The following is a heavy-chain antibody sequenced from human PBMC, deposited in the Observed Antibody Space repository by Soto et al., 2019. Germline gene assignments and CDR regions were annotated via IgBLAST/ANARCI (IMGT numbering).Heavy chain of an antibody. CDR3: ARGWFGIDV. D-gene: IGHD3-10*01. V-gene: IGHV3-74*01. Sequence: EVQLVESGGGLVQPGGSLRLSCAASGFALSGRSMHWVRQAPGKGLVWVSGIDNAGTDSTYADSVKGRFTSSRDNAKNMLYLQMTSLRVEDTAVYYCARGWFGIDVWGKGTTVTVSS. CDR2: IDNAGTDS. J-gene: IGHJ6*04. CDR1: GFALSGRS.